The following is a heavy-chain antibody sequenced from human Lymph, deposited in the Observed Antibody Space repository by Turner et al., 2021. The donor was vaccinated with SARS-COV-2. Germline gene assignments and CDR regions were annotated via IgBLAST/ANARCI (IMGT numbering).Heavy chain of an antibody. Sequence: QVQLVQSGAEVKKPGSSVKVSCKASGGTFSSYVLSWVRQAPGQGLEWVGGIIPMFGTANYAQKFQGRVTITADESTSTAYMELSSLRSEDTAVYYCARVGSSVVPYYYYGMDVWGQGTTVTVSS. CDR2: IIPMFGTA. D-gene: IGHD2-2*01. V-gene: IGHV1-69*01. CDR3: ARVGSSVVPYYYYGMDV. CDR1: GGTFSSYV. J-gene: IGHJ6*02.